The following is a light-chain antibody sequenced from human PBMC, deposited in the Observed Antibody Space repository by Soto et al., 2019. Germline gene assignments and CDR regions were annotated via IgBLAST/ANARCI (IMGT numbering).Light chain of an antibody. J-gene: IGKJ1*01. CDR2: GIS. CDR1: QSVNSNY. V-gene: IGKV3-20*01. CDR3: QQYGSSGT. Sequence: EMGMTPYPAILSVSPGESATLSRRASQSVNSNYLAWYQQHPGQPPRLLIYGISTRATGIPARFSGSGSGTEFSLTISSLQSEDFAVYYCQQYGSSGTFGQGTKVDIK.